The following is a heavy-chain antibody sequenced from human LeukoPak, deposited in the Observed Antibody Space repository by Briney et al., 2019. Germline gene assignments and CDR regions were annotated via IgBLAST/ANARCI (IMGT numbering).Heavy chain of an antibody. V-gene: IGHV3-21*01. CDR3: GRAFPPLRTSSAGDL. CDR2: ISGLSSYT. CDR1: GFTFSDYD. D-gene: IGHD1-1*01. Sequence: KPGGSLRLSCSASGFTFSDYDMNWVRQAPGKGLEWVSSISGLSSYTYYGESVKGRFRISRDNAKNSLYLQMNSLGAEDTATYYCGRAFPPLRTSSAGDLWGQGILVSVSS. J-gene: IGHJ4*02.